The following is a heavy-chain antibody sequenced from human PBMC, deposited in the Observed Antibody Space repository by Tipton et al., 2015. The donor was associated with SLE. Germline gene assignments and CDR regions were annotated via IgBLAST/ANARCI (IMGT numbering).Heavy chain of an antibody. V-gene: IGHV3-74*01. J-gene: IGHJ3*02. CDR1: GFSFISYY. CDR2: IETDGRST. Sequence: GSLRLSCAASGFSFISYYMNWVRQVPGKGLAWVSRIETDGRSTAYADSVKGRFTVSRDNAQDTLFLQMNSLRAEDSGVYYCARAFRLGLDSFDIWGQGTTITVSA. CDR3: ARAFRLGLDSFDI. D-gene: IGHD3/OR15-3a*01.